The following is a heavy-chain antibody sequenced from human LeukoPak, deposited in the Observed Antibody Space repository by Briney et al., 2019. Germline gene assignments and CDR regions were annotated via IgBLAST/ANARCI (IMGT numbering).Heavy chain of an antibody. V-gene: IGHV3-21*01. CDR1: GFTFGSYS. Sequence: PGGSLRLSCAASGFTFGSYSMNWVRQAPGKGLEWVSSISSSSSYIYYADSVKGRFTISRDNAKNSLYLQMSSLRAEDTAVYYCATLDILTGYYAFDYWGQGTLVTVSS. J-gene: IGHJ4*02. CDR3: ATLDILTGYYAFDY. CDR2: ISSSSSYI. D-gene: IGHD3-9*01.